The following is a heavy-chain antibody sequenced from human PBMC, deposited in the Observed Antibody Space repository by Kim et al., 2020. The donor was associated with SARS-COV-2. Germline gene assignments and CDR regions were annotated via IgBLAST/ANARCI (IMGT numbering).Heavy chain of an antibody. Sequence: SLRLSCAASGFTFSSYGMHWVRQAPGKGLEWVAVISYDGSNKYYADSVKGRFTISRDNSKNTLYLQMNSLRAEDTAVYYCAKDWQQLVRPDAFDIWGQGTMVTVSS. CDR3: AKDWQQLVRPDAFDI. V-gene: IGHV3-30*18. D-gene: IGHD6-13*01. J-gene: IGHJ3*02. CDR2: ISYDGSNK. CDR1: GFTFSSYG.